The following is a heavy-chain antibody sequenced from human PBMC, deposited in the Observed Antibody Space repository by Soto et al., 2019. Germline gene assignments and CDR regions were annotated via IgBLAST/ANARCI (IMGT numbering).Heavy chain of an antibody. V-gene: IGHV4-30-4*01. Sequence: QVQLQESRPGLVKPSQTLSLTCTVSGGSISSDDSYGSWIRQPPGKGMEWIGYVYYSGRSSYNPSLRSRVTISVDPSKNQVSLKLSSVTAADTAVYYCARSSHYGDFWYFFDYWGQGTGVTVSS. J-gene: IGHJ4*02. CDR3: ARSSHYGDFWYFFDY. CDR2: VYYSGRS. D-gene: IGHD4-17*01. CDR1: GGSISSDDSY.